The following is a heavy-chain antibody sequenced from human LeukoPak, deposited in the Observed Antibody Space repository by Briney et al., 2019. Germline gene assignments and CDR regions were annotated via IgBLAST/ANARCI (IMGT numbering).Heavy chain of an antibody. J-gene: IGHJ3*02. CDR2: IYYSGST. CDR1: GGSISSSSYY. CDR3: AREVDDYVWGSYPGAFDI. Sequence: PSETPSLTCTVSGGSISSSSYYWGWIRQPPGKGLEWIGSIYYSGSTYYNPSLKSRVTISVDTSKNQFSLKLSSVTAADTAVYYCAREVDDYVWGSYPGAFDIWGQGTMVTVSS. D-gene: IGHD3-16*02. V-gene: IGHV4-39*07.